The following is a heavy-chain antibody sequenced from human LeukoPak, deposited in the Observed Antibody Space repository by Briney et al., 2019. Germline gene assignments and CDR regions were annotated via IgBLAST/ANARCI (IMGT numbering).Heavy chain of an antibody. CDR3: ARANGQSDFDY. CDR2: IYTSGST. D-gene: IGHD2-8*01. V-gene: IGHV4-61*02. J-gene: IGHJ4*02. CDR1: GGSISSGSYY. Sequence: QPSQTLSLTCTVSGGSISSGSYYWSWIRQPAGKGLEWIGRIYTSGSTNYNPSLKSRVTISVDTSKNQFSLKLSSVTAADTAVYYCARANGQSDFDYWGQGTLVTVSS.